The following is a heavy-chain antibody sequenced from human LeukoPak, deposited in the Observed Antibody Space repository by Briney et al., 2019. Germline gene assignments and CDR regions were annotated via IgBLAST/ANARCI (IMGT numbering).Heavy chain of an antibody. D-gene: IGHD6-13*01. CDR1: GGSISSSSYY. CDR2: IYYSGST. J-gene: IGHJ4*02. V-gene: IGHV4-39*01. CDR3: ARTKYSSRPXDY. Sequence: SETLSLTCTVSGGSISSSSYYWGWIRQPPGKGLEWIGSIYYSGSTYYNPSLKSRVTISVDTSKNQFSLKLSSVTAADTAVYYCARTKYSSRPXDYWGQGTLVTVSS.